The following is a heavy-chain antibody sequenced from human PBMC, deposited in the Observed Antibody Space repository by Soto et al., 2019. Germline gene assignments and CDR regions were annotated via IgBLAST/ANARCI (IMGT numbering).Heavy chain of an antibody. CDR2: DSGRGGST. Sequence: VHLLESGGGLVQPGGSLRLACTASGFTFNHYAMSWVRQAPGKGLEWVSADSGRGGSTKYADSVKGRFIISRDNSNSTLYLQMDSLRGEDTAVYYCAKDSTVTTSLYFYYYGFDVWGQGTTVTVSS. CDR1: GFTFNHYA. D-gene: IGHD4-17*01. V-gene: IGHV3-23*01. CDR3: AKDSTVTTSLYFYYYGFDV. J-gene: IGHJ6*02.